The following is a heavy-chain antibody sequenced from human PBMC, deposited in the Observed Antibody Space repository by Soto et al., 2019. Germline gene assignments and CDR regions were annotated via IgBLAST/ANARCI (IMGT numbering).Heavy chain of an antibody. CDR3: ARDQLTYYYGSGSYYPFDY. CDR1: GGSFSGYY. D-gene: IGHD3-10*01. Sequence: SETLSLTCAVYGGSFSGYYWSWIRQPPGKGLEWIGEINHSGSTNYNPSLKSRVTISVDTSKNQFSRRLSSVTAADTAVYYCARDQLTYYYGSGSYYPFDYWGQGTLVTVSS. J-gene: IGHJ4*02. V-gene: IGHV4-34*01. CDR2: INHSGST.